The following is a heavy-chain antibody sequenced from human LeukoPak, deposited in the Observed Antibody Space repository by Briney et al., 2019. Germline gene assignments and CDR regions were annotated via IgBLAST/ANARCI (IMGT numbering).Heavy chain of an antibody. CDR1: GGTFSSYA. D-gene: IGHD4-11*01. J-gene: IGHJ5*02. CDR2: IIPIFGTA. CDR3: ARDRAVTTNWFDP. V-gene: IGHV1-69*06. Sequence: SVKVSCKASGGTFSSYAISWVRQAPGQGLEWMGRIIPIFGTANYAQKFQGRVTITADKSTSTAYMELSSLRSEDTAVYYCARDRAVTTNWFDPWGQGTLVTVSS.